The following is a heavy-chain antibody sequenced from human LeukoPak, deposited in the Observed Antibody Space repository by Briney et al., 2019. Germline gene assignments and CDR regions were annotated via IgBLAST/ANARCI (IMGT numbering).Heavy chain of an antibody. CDR2: IVVGSGNT. D-gene: IGHD3-22*01. CDR3: AADRYDSSGYYHFDY. J-gene: IGHJ4*02. CDR1: GFTFTSSA. V-gene: IGHV1-58*02. Sequence: GNTLKVSCKAPGFTFTSSAMQWVRQARGQRLEWIGWIVVGSGNTNNPQKFQERVTITRDMSTSTAYMELSSLRSEDTAVYYCAADRYDSSGYYHFDYWGQGTLVTVSS.